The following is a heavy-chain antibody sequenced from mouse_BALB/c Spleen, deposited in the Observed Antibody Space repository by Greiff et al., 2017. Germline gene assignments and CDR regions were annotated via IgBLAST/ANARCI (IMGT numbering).Heavy chain of an antibody. CDR3: ARESPYLYDCYYSFAY. CDR1: GFSLTGYG. J-gene: IGHJ3*01. CDR2: IWGDGST. V-gene: IGHV2-6-7*01. D-gene: IGHD2-3*01. Sequence: QVHVKQSGPGLVAPSQSLSITCTVSGFSLTGYGVNWVRQPPGKGLEWLGMIWGDGSTDYNSAPKSRLCFSKDNSKSQVFLRMNILQIDDTARYFCARESPYLYDCYYSFAYWGQGTLVTVSA.